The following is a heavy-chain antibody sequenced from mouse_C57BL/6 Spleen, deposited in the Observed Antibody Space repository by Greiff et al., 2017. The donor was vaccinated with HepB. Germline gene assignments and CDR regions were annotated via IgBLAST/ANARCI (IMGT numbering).Heavy chain of an antibody. V-gene: IGHV1-50*01. CDR2: IDPSDSYT. CDR3: ANYDGFAY. Sequence: QVQLQQPGAELVKPGASVKLSCKASGYTFTSYWMQWVKQRPGQGLEWIGQIDPSDSYTNYNQKFKGKATLTVDTSSSTAYMQLSSLTSEDSAVYYCANYDGFAYWGQGTLVTVSA. CDR1: GYTFTSYW. J-gene: IGHJ3*01. D-gene: IGHD2-4*01.